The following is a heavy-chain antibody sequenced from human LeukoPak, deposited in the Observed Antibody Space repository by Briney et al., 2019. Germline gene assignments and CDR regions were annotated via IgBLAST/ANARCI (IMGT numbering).Heavy chain of an antibody. D-gene: IGHD2-2*01. Sequence: SVKVSCKASGGTFSSYAISRVRQAPGQGLEWMGGIIPIFGTANYAQKFQGRVTITTDESTSTAYMELSSLRSEDTAVYYCARGEGLGYCSSTSCPPAFDPWGQGTLVTVSS. J-gene: IGHJ5*02. CDR1: GGTFSSYA. CDR3: ARGEGLGYCSSTSCPPAFDP. V-gene: IGHV1-69*05. CDR2: IIPIFGTA.